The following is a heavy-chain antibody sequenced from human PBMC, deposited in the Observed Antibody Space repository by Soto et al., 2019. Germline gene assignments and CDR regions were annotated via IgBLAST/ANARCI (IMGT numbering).Heavy chain of an antibody. CDR3: AGGGEGYY. CDR1: GGTFSEYC. CDR2: ISPTSSYT. Sequence: GESCRLCCAASGGTFSEYCKRLIRLAPGKGLERVSYISPTSSYTDYVDSVKGRFTISRDDAKNSLYLDMNSLGIEDTAFYYYAGGGEGYY. J-gene: IGHJ6*01. D-gene: IGHD3-16*01. V-gene: IGHV3-11*06.